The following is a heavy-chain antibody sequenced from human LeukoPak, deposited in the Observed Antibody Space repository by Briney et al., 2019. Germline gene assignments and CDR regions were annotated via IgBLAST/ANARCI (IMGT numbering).Heavy chain of an antibody. J-gene: IGHJ4*02. Sequence: ASVKVSCKASGFTFTRYHISWVRQAPGQGLEWMGWFSAYNGNTNYAQKLQGRVTMTTDTSTSTTYMELRSLRSDDTAVYYCAREEGGSGSDYWGQGTLVTVSS. CDR2: FSAYNGNT. V-gene: IGHV1-18*01. D-gene: IGHD1-26*01. CDR1: GFTFTRYH. CDR3: AREEGGSGSDY.